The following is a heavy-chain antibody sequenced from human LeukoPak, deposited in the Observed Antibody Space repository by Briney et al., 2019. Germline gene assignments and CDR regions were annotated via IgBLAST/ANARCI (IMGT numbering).Heavy chain of an antibody. CDR1: GFTFSSYA. CDR3: VGYCASSSCPGGY. Sequence: GGSLRLSCAASGFTFSSYAMSWVRRAPGKGLEWVSAISDSGDSTYYPDSVKGRFTISRDNSKNTLYLQMNSLRADDTAVYYCVGYCASSSCPGGYWGQGTLVTVSS. J-gene: IGHJ4*02. CDR2: ISDSGDST. V-gene: IGHV3-23*01. D-gene: IGHD2-2*01.